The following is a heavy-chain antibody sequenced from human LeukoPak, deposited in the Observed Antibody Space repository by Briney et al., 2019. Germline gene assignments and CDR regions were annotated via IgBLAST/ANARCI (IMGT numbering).Heavy chain of an antibody. CDR1: GGTFSSYA. J-gene: IGHJ5*02. V-gene: IGHV1-69*01. CDR3: ASLPDYRTRFDP. Sequence: SVKVSCKASGGTFSSYAISWVRQAPGQGLEWMGGIIPIFGTANYAQKFQGRVTITADESTSTAYMELSSLRSEDTAVYYCASLPDYRTRFDPWGQGTLVTVSS. CDR2: IIPIFGTA. D-gene: IGHD4-11*01.